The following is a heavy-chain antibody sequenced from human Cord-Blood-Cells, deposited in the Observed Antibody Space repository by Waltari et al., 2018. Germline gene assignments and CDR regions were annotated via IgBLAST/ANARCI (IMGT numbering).Heavy chain of an antibody. D-gene: IGHD1-26*01. J-gene: IGHJ4*02. Sequence: QVQLQQWGAGLLKPSETLSPTCAVYGGSFSGYYWSWIRQPPGKGLEWIGEINHSGSTNYNPSLKSRVTISVDTSKNQFSLKLSSVTAADTAVYYCARGPFAGATKFFDYWGQGTLVTVSS. CDR2: INHSGST. V-gene: IGHV4-34*01. CDR3: ARGPFAGATKFFDY. CDR1: GGSFSGYY.